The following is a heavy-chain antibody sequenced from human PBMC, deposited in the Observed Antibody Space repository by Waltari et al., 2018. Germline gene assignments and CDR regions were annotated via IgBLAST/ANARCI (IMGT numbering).Heavy chain of an antibody. J-gene: IGHJ4*02. Sequence: QVQLVQSGSEVKKPGASVKVSCKASGYAFNTDAINWVRRAPGQGLQWMGWINTDTGHPTYAPGFTGRFVFSLDTSVTTTFLQISDLRAEDTAVYFCARDHTIYGDYSSDLWGQGALVTVSS. CDR3: ARDHTIYGDYSSDL. D-gene: IGHD4-17*01. CDR2: INTDTGHP. CDR1: GYAFNTDA. V-gene: IGHV7-4-1*02.